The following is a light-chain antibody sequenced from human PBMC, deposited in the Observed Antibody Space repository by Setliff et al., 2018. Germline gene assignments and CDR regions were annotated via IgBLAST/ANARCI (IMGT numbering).Light chain of an antibody. J-gene: IGLJ1*01. CDR1: TSDIGAYNY. Sequence: QSALPQPASVSGSPGQSITISCTGSTSDIGAYNYVAWYQQHPGKAPKLMIYDVSVRPSGVSSRFSGSKSGNTASLTISGLQAEDEADYYCSSYSSRTTLDVFGTGTKVTVL. V-gene: IGLV2-14*03. CDR2: DVS. CDR3: SSYSSRTTLDV.